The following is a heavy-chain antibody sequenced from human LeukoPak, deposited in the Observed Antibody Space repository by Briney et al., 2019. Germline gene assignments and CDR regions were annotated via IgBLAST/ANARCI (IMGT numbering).Heavy chain of an antibody. CDR3: ARLRYCSGGSCYFYNAIFV. V-gene: IGHV3-30*03. CDR2: ISRDESNK. Sequence: GRSLRLSCAPSGFFVTTYGIHWVRQAPGKGLEWVAVISRDESNKYYGDSVKGRFTISRDNSKNTLYLHMNSLRAEDTAVYYLARLRYCSGGSCYFYNAIFVWGQGTTVTVSS. CDR1: GFFVTTYG. J-gene: IGHJ6*01. D-gene: IGHD2-15*01.